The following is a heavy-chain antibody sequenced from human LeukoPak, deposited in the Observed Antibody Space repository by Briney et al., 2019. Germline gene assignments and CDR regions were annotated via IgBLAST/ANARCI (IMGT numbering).Heavy chain of an antibody. J-gene: IGHJ6*02. CDR2: INPNSGGT. D-gene: IGHD4-11*01. V-gene: IGHV1-2*02. Sequence: ASVKVSCKASGYTFTGYYMHWVRQAPGQGLEWMGWINPNSGGTNYAQKFQGRVTMTRDTSISTAYMELSRLRSDDTAVYYCARAYGNGRGRNGMDVRGQGTTVTVSS. CDR1: GYTFTGYY. CDR3: ARAYGNGRGRNGMDV.